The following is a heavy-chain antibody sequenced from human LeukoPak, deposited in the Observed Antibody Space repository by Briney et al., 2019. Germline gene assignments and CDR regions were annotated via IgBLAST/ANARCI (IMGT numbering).Heavy chain of an antibody. CDR1: GGTFSSYA. CDR2: IIPIFGTA. J-gene: IGHJ6*02. Sequence: GASVKVSCKASGGTFSSYAISWVRQAPGQGLEWMGGIIPIFGTANYAQKFQGRVTITADESTSTAYMELSSLRSEDTAVYYCASAGYGSGSYFMSPYYYYYGMDVWGQGTTVTVSS. CDR3: ASAGYGSGSYFMSPYYYYYGMDV. V-gene: IGHV1-69*13. D-gene: IGHD3-10*01.